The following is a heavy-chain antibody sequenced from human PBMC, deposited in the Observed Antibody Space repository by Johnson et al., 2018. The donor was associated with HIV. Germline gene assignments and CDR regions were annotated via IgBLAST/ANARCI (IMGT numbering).Heavy chain of an antibody. CDR3: ARGGGCGGDCYSGYDAFDI. CDR2: IWYDGSNK. V-gene: IGHV3-33*01. D-gene: IGHD2-21*01. Sequence: QVQLVESGGGVVQPGRSLRLTCAASRFTFNNYGMHWVRQAPGKGLEWVAVIWYDGSNKYYADSVKGRFTIYTDNSKNTLYLQMKSLRAEDTAVYYCARGGGCGGDCYSGYDAFDIWGQGTMVTVSS. J-gene: IGHJ3*02. CDR1: RFTFNNYG.